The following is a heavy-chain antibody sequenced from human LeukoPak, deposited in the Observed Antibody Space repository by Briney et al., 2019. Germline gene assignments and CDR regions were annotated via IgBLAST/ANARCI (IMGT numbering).Heavy chain of an antibody. Sequence: GSLRLSCAASGFTVRSNYMSWVRQPPGKGLEWIGYFYHSGSTNYNPSLKSRVTISVDTSKNHFSLKLSSVTAADTAVYYCARGQWLPVFDFWGQGTLVTVSS. CDR1: GFTVRSNY. J-gene: IGHJ4*02. CDR3: ARGQWLPVFDF. D-gene: IGHD3-22*01. V-gene: IGHV4-59*02. CDR2: FYHSGST.